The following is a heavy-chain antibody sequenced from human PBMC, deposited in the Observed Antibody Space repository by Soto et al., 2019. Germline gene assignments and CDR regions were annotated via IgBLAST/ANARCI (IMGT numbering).Heavy chain of an antibody. CDR3: AKDGDDYDFWSGSVYYFDC. CDR1: GFTFSSYG. J-gene: IGHJ4*02. CDR2: ISYDGSNK. D-gene: IGHD3-3*01. V-gene: IGHV3-30*18. Sequence: GGSLRLSCAASGFTFSSYGMHLVRQAPGKGLEWVAVISYDGSNKYYADSVKGRFTISRDNSKNTLYLQMNRLRAEDTAVYYCAKDGDDYDFWSGSVYYFDCWGEGTLVTVS.